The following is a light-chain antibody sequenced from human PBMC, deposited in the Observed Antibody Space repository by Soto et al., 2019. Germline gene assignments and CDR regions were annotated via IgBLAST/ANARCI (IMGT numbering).Light chain of an antibody. CDR3: QQYGTSPAT. V-gene: IGKV3-20*01. CDR1: QSVSSEY. CDR2: GAS. Sequence: EIVLTQSPGTQSLSPGERVTLSCRASQSVSSEYLAWYQQKPGQAPRLLIFGASIRATGISDRFSGSGSGTDFTLTIRRLEPADFAVYYCQQYGTSPATFGQGTKVEIK. J-gene: IGKJ1*01.